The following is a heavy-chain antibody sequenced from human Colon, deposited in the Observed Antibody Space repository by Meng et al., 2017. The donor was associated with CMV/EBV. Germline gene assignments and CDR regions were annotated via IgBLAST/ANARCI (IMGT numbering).Heavy chain of an antibody. D-gene: IGHD3-16*01. CDR3: SASFDY. CDR1: GYTFSNYH. J-gene: IGHJ4*02. Sequence: SVKVSCKASGYTFSNYHVNWVRQAPGQGLEWMGWINTNTGNPTYAQGFIGRFVFSLATSISTAYLQISGLKAEDTAVYYCSASFDYWGQGTLVTGSS. CDR2: INTNTGNP. V-gene: IGHV7-4-1*02.